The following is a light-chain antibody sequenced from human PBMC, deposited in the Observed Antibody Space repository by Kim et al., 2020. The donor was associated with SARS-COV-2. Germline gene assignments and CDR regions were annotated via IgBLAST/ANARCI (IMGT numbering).Light chain of an antibody. J-gene: IGLJ3*02. Sequence: GQAVTISCTGTSSDVDDYKYVSWYQQHPGTAPKLMIYEVSKRPSGVPDRFSGSKSGNTASLTVSGLQAEDEADYYCSSYAGSNNWVFGGGTQLTVL. CDR1: SSDVDDYKY. CDR3: SSYAGSNNWV. CDR2: EVS. V-gene: IGLV2-8*01.